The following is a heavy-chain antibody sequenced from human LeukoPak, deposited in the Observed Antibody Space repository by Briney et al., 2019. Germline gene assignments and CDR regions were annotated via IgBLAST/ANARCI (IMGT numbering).Heavy chain of an antibody. Sequence: SVKVSCKASGGTFSSYAISWVRQAPGQGLEWMGGIIPIFGTSNYAQKFQGRVTITADKSTSTAYMELSSLRSADTAVYYCARDSGYSSSWHHDAFDIWGQGTMLTVSS. D-gene: IGHD6-13*01. J-gene: IGHJ3*02. CDR3: ARDSGYSSSWHHDAFDI. CDR1: GGTFSSYA. V-gene: IGHV1-69*06. CDR2: IIPIFGTS.